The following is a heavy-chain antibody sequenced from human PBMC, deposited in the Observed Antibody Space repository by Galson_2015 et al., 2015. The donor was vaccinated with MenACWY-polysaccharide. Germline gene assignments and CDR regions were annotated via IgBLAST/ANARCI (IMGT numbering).Heavy chain of an antibody. J-gene: IGHJ3*02. CDR1: GFSLSTSGVG. CDR2: IYWDDDK. D-gene: IGHD3-22*01. CDR3: AHRPVYDTTGGAFDI. V-gene: IGHV2-5*02. Sequence: PALVKPTQTLTLTCTFSGFSLSTSGVGVGWIRQPPGKALEWLGMIYWDDDKRYSPSLRSRLTITKDTAKNQVVLTMTNMDPVDTATYYCAHRPVYDTTGGAFDIWGLGTMVTVSS.